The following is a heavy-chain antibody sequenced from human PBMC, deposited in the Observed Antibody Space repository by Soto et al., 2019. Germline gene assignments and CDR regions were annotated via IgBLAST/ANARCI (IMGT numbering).Heavy chain of an antibody. V-gene: IGHV4-59*01. CDR3: ARYSSGATVFYYFDY. CDR2: IYYSGST. Sequence: SETLSLTCTVSGGSISSYYWSWIRQPPGKGLEWIGYIYYSGSTNYNPSLKSRVTISVDTSKNQFSLKLSSVTAADTAVYYCARYSSGATVFYYFDYWGQGTLVTVS. D-gene: IGHD6-19*01. J-gene: IGHJ4*02. CDR1: GGSISSYY.